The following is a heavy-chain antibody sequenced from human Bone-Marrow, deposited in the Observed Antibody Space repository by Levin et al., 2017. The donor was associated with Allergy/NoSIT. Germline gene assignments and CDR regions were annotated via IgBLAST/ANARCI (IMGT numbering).Heavy chain of an antibody. Sequence: LSLTCAASGYSFSSYHIHWVRQAPGKGLEWVAVISFDGSKKYYEDSVKGRFTISRDNSKNTVDLQMNSLRAEDTAVYYCAKDQGDNSGWYFDYWGQGTLVTVSS. CDR2: ISFDGSKK. CDR1: GYSFSSYH. J-gene: IGHJ4*02. V-gene: IGHV3-30*18. CDR3: AKDQGDNSGWYFDY. D-gene: IGHD6-19*01.